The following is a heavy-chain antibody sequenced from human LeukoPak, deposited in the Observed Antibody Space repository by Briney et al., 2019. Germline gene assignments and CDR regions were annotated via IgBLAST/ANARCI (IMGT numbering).Heavy chain of an antibody. CDR3: ARDPVYQYSSGRYYDY. CDR1: GGTFSSYA. V-gene: IGHV1-69*04. Sequence: SVKVSCKASGGTFSSYAISWVRQAPGQGLEWMGRIIPILGIANLAQRLQGRGTITAEKSTRTASVSPSSLRSEDTAVYYCARDPVYQYSSGRYYDYWGQGTLVTVSS. D-gene: IGHD6-13*01. J-gene: IGHJ4*02. CDR2: IIPILGIA.